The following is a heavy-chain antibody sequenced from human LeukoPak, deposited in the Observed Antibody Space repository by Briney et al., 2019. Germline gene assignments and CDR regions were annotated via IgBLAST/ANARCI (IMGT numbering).Heavy chain of an antibody. D-gene: IGHD3-9*01. CDR2: ISGSGGST. Sequence: GGSLRLSCAASGFTVSSNYMSWVRQAPGKGLEWVSAISGSGGSTYYADSVKGRFTISRDNSKNTLYLQMNSLRAEDTAVYYCAKDHYDILTGGYAFDIWGQGTMVTVSS. J-gene: IGHJ3*02. CDR1: GFTVSSNY. V-gene: IGHV3-23*01. CDR3: AKDHYDILTGGYAFDI.